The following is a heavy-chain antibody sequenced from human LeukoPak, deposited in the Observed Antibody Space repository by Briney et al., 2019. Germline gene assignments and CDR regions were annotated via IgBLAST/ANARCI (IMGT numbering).Heavy chain of an antibody. CDR3: AREGGPHLPLDY. CDR2: VNLQGST. Sequence: SETLSLTCGVSGGSISNTNWWTWFRQPPGKGLEWIGEVNLQGSTNYNPSLKSRVAISVDKSENHISLKLTSVTAADTAVYYCAREGGPHLPLDYSGQGTLVTVAS. V-gene: IGHV4-4*02. CDR1: GGSISNTNW. J-gene: IGHJ4*02.